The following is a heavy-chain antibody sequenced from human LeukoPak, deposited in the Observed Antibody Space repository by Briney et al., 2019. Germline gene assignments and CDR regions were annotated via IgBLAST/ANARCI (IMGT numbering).Heavy chain of an antibody. CDR1: GFTFRSYA. CDR2: ISGSGDAT. V-gene: IGHV3-23*01. D-gene: IGHD3-3*01. Sequence: GGSLRLSYAASGFTFRSYAMSWVRQAPGKGLEWVSVISGSGDATYYADSVKGRFTISRDNSKDTLYLQMNSLRAEDTAVYHCAKDKTYDDFWSGHDAFDIWGQGTMVTVSS. J-gene: IGHJ3*02. CDR3: AKDKTYDDFWSGHDAFDI.